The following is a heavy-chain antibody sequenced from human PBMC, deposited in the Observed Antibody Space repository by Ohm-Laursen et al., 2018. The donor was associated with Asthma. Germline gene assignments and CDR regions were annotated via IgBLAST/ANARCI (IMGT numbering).Heavy chain of an antibody. CDR1: GFTFDDYA. D-gene: IGHD2-15*01. CDR2: ISWNSGSI. V-gene: IGHV3-9*01. CDR3: AKDGYCSGGSCIPRDYYYGMDV. Sequence: RSLRLSCAASGFTFDDYAMHWVRQAPGKGLEWVSGISWNSGSIGYADSVKGRFTISRDNAKNSLYLQMNSLRAEDTALYYCAKDGYCSGGSCIPRDYYYGMDVWGQGTTVTVSS. J-gene: IGHJ6*02.